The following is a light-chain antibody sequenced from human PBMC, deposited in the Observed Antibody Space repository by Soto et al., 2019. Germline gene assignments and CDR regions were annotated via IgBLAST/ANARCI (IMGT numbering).Light chain of an antibody. CDR1: QSISSN. CDR2: GAS. J-gene: IGKJ1*01. CDR3: QQYNNWPPWT. Sequence: EIVLTQSPATLSVSPGERATLSCRASQSISSNLAWYQQKPGQAPRLLIYGASTRATGIPARFSGSGSGTGFTLTISRLQSEDSAVYYCQQYNNWPPWTFGQGTKVEIK. V-gene: IGKV3-15*01.